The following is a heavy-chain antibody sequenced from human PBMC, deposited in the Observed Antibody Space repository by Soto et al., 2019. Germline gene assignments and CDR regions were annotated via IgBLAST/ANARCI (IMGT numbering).Heavy chain of an antibody. CDR2: IKADGSEE. CDR1: GFTFTKFW. V-gene: IGHV3-7*03. J-gene: IGHJ4*02. Sequence: EVQLVESGGGLVQPGGSLRLSCAASGFTFTKFWMSWVRQAPGKGLEWVANIKADGSEEYYVDSVKGRFTISRDNAKNSLYLQMDSLRDEDSAVYYCAKLSTGVADADYWGQGTLVTVSS. D-gene: IGHD1-1*01. CDR3: AKLSTGVADADY.